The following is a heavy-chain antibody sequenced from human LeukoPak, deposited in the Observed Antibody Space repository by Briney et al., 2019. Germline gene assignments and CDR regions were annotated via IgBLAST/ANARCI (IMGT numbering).Heavy chain of an antibody. V-gene: IGHV3-48*03. CDR1: GFTFNNYE. J-gene: IGHJ6*03. CDR3: ARGDTALVDYYYYMDV. Sequence: PGRSLRLSCAASGFTFNNYEMNWVRQAPGKGLEWVSYISSTGSIIYYADSVKGRFTVSRDNAKNSLYLQMNSLRAEDTAVYYCARGDTALVDYYYYMDVWGKGTTVTISS. D-gene: IGHD5-18*01. CDR2: ISSTGSII.